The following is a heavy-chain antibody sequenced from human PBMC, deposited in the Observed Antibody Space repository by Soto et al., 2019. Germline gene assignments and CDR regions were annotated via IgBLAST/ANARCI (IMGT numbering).Heavy chain of an antibody. J-gene: IGHJ5*02. V-gene: IGHV1-69-2*01. CDR2: VDPEDGET. CDR3: GLVISKNH. CDR1: GYTFTDYY. D-gene: IGHD3-22*01. Sequence: GASVKVSCKVSGYTFTDYYMHWVQQAPGKGIEWMGLVDPEDGETKYAEKFQGRVTITADTSIETTYMELSSLRSEDTAVYYCGLVISKNHWGQGTLVTVSS.